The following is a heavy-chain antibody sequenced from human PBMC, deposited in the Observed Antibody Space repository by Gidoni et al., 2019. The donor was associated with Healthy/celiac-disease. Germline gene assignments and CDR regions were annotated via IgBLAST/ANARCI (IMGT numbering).Heavy chain of an antibody. CDR1: GGSFSGYY. Sequence: QVQQQQWGAGLLKPAESPSLTFAVYGGSFSGYYWSWIRQPPGKGLDWNGDINHSGSTNYNPSLKSRVTISVDTSKNQFSLKLSSVTAADTAVYYCARRRQLVHYYYYGMDVWGQGTTVTVSS. J-gene: IGHJ6*02. D-gene: IGHD6-13*01. CDR2: INHSGST. CDR3: ARRRQLVHYYYYGMDV. V-gene: IGHV4-34*01.